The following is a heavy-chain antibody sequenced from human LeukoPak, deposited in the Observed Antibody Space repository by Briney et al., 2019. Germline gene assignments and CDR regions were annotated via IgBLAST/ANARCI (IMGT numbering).Heavy chain of an antibody. CDR2: MNPNSGNT. D-gene: IGHD3-9*01. Sequence: ASVKVSCKASGYTFTTYDINWVRQATGQGLEWMGWMNPNSGNTGYAQKFQGRVTMTRNTSISTAYMELSSLRSEDTAVYYCARDIPYYDILTGLYYYYGMDVWGQGTTVTVSS. J-gene: IGHJ6*02. CDR1: GYTFTTYD. CDR3: ARDIPYYDILTGLYYYYGMDV. V-gene: IGHV1-8*01.